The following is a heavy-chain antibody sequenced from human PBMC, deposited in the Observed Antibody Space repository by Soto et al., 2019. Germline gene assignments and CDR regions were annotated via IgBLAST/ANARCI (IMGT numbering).Heavy chain of an antibody. V-gene: IGHV4-39*01. Sequence: QLQLQESGPGLVKPSETLSLTCTVSGGSISSSSYYWGWIRQPPGKGLEWIGSIYYSGSTYYNPSRKSRVTISVDTSKNQFSLKLSSVTAADTAVYYCARPTPDYFDYWGQGTLVTVSS. CDR2: IYYSGST. D-gene: IGHD2-15*01. CDR3: ARPTPDYFDY. CDR1: GGSISSSSYY. J-gene: IGHJ4*02.